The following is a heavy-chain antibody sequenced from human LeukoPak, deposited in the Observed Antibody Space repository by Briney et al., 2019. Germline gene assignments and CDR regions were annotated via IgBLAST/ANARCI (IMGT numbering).Heavy chain of an antibody. CDR1: GYTFTGYY. V-gene: IGHV1-2*02. CDR3: ARDHRAIRLGGFNYFGY. Sequence: GASVKVSCKASGYTFTGYYMHWVRQAPGQGLEWMGWINPNSGGTNYAQKFQGRVTMTRDTSISTAYMELSRLRSDDTAVYYCARDHRAIRLGGFNYFGYWGQGTLVTVSS. CDR2: INPNSGGT. J-gene: IGHJ4*02. D-gene: IGHD5-12*01.